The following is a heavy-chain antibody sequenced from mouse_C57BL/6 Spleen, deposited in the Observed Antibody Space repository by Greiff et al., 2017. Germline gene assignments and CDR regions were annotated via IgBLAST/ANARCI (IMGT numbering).Heavy chain of an antibody. V-gene: IGHV1-26*01. D-gene: IGHD1-2*01. CDR2: INPNNGGT. J-gene: IGHJ3*01. Sequence: VQLQQSGPELVKPGASVKISCKASGYTFTDYYMNWVKQSHGKSLEWIGDINPNNGGTSYNQKFKGKATLTVDKSSSTAYMELRSLTSEDSAVYYRARRTSYYGPFAYWGQGTLVTVSA. CDR3: ARRTSYYGPFAY. CDR1: GYTFTDYY.